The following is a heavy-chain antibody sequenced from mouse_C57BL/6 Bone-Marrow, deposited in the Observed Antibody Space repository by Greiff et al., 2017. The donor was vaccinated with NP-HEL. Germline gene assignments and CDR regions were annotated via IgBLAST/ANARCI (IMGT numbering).Heavy chain of an antibody. CDR1: GYTFTSYW. J-gene: IGHJ1*03. V-gene: IGHV1-61*01. D-gene: IGHD2-12*01. CDR2: IYPSDSET. CDR3: ASGVFTTRYFDV. Sequence: QVQLKQPGAELVRPGSSVKLSCKASGYTFTSYWMDWVKQRPGQGLEWIGNIYPSDSETHYNQKFKDKATLTVDKSSSTAYMQLSSLTSADSAVYYCASGVFTTRYFDVWGTGTTVTVSS.